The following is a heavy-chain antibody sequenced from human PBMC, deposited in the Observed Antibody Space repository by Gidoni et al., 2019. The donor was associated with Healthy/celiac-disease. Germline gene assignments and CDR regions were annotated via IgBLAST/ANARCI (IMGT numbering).Heavy chain of an antibody. V-gene: IGHV3-23*01. D-gene: IGHD3-9*01. CDR2: ISGSGGST. CDR3: AKDRGTGYYKREGPFFNY. Sequence: EVQLLESGGGLVQPGGSLRLSCAASGFTFSSYAMSWVRQAPGKGLEWVSAISGSGGSTYYADSVKGRFTISRDNSKNTLYLQMNSLRAEDTAVYYCAKDRGTGYYKREGPFFNYWGQGTLVTVSS. CDR1: GFTFSSYA. J-gene: IGHJ4*02.